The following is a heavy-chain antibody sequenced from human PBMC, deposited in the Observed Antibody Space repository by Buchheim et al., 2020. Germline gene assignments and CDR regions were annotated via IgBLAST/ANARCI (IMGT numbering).Heavy chain of an antibody. CDR1: GGSISSSSYY. Sequence: QLQLQESGPGLVKPSETLSLTCTVSGGSISSSSYYWGWIRQPPGKGLEWIGSIYYSGSTYYNPSLKSRVTISVDPPKNQFSLKLSSVTAADTAVYYCASGHSSGWGYYYYGMDVWGQGTT. CDR2: IYYSGST. CDR3: ASGHSSGWGYYYYGMDV. J-gene: IGHJ6*02. V-gene: IGHV4-39*01. D-gene: IGHD6-19*01.